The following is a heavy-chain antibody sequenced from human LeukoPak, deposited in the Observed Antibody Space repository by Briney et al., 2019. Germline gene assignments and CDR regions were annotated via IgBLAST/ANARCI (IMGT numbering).Heavy chain of an antibody. J-gene: IGHJ4*02. Sequence: SVKASCKALGGIVSSYAISWVRQAPGHGPEWMGRIISILGIANFAQKFQGRVTITADKSTSTAYMELSSLRSEDTAVYYCATTTVVTPGTKPRYFDYSGQGSLVTASS. CDR2: IISILGIA. CDR3: ATTTVVTPGTKPRYFDY. D-gene: IGHD4-23*01. V-gene: IGHV1-69*04. CDR1: GGIVSSYA.